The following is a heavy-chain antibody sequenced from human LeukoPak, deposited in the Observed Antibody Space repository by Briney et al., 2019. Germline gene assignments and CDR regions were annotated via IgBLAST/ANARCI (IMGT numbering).Heavy chain of an antibody. D-gene: IGHD3-10*01. CDR2: ISWNSGTI. Sequence: GGSLRLSCAASGFTFGDYAMHWVREAPGKGLEWVSGISWNSGTIGYADSVKGRFTISRDNAKNSLYLQMNSLRAEETALYYCAKDRGITMGDDAFDIWGQGTMVTVSS. J-gene: IGHJ3*02. CDR1: GFTFGDYA. V-gene: IGHV3-9*01. CDR3: AKDRGITMGDDAFDI.